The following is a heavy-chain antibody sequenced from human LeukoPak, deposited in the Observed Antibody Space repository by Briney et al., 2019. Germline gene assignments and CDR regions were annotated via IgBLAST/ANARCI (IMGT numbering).Heavy chain of an antibody. V-gene: IGHV1-69*06. D-gene: IGHD6-13*01. J-gene: IGHJ5*02. CDR3: AWQDPPVLSSSWDYNWFDP. CDR2: IIPIFGTA. Sequence: ASVKVSCKASGGTFSSYAISRVRQAPGQGLEWMGGIIPIFGTANYAQKFQGRVTITADKSTSTAYMELSSLRSEDTAVYYCAWQDPPVLSSSWDYNWFDPWGQGTLVTVSS. CDR1: GGTFSSYA.